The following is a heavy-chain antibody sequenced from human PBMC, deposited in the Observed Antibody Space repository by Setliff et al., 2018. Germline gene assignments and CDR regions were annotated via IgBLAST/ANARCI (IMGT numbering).Heavy chain of an antibody. D-gene: IGHD5-18*01. CDR1: GFSINVYS. CDR3: ASGHRYGYLFEY. V-gene: IGHV3-23*01. Sequence: LRLSCAASGFSINVYSMTWVRQAPGKGLECVSGMYGVGATFYADSVKGRFTISRDNAKNTLFLQMKSLRAEDTAVYYCASGHRYGYLFEYWGQGTLVTVSS. J-gene: IGHJ4*02. CDR2: MYGVGAT.